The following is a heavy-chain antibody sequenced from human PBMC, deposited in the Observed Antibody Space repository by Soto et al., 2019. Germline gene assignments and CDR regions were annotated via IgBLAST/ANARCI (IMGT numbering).Heavy chain of an antibody. D-gene: IGHD3-22*01. CDR2: IYYSGST. Sequence: SETLSLTCTVSGGSISGSSYYWGWIRQPPGKGLEWIGNIYYSGSTYYNPSLKSRVTISVDTSKNQFSLKLSSVTAADTAVYYCMLGSGWRDFDYWGQGTLVTVSS. CDR1: GGSISGSSYY. CDR3: MLGSGWRDFDY. V-gene: IGHV4-39*01. J-gene: IGHJ4*02.